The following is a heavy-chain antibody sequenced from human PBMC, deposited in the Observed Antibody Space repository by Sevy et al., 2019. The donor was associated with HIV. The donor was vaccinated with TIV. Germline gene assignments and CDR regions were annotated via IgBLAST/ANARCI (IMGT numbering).Heavy chain of an antibody. CDR2: ISGGGCGT. Sequence: GGSLRLSCAASGFTFNNYAMSWVRQAPGKGLEGKGLEWVSTISGGGCGTYYADSVRGRSTISRDNSKNTLYLQVNSLRVEDTAVYYGAKHYIHDIADGWYFDLWGRGTLVTVSS. CDR3: AKHYIHDIADGWYFDL. CDR1: GFTFNNYA. V-gene: IGHV3-23*01. D-gene: IGHD6-13*01. J-gene: IGHJ2*01.